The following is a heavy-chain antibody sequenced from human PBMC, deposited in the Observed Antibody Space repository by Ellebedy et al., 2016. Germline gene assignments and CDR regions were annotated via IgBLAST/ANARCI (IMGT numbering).Heavy chain of an antibody. D-gene: IGHD2-15*01. V-gene: IGHV3-23*01. Sequence: GESLKISXVASGLSFGNFFMTWVRQAPGGGLEWVSTISGGGDATVYADSVKGRFTISRDNSRNILYLHMNSLRVDDTAKYYCREGHYSDVWGQGTLVTVSS. CDR1: GLSFGNFF. J-gene: IGHJ1*01. CDR3: REGHYSDV. CDR2: ISGGGDAT.